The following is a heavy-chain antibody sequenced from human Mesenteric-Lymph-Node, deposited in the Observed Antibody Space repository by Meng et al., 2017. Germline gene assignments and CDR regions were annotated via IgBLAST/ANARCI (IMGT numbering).Heavy chain of an antibody. Sequence: GESLKISCTASGFPFSAYSMHWVRQAPGKGLESVSAISLDGTSTFYADAVKGRFTISRDNSKNILYLQMGRLRTEDTAVYYCAREEKGDYDYWGQGTQVTGYS. V-gene: IGHV3-64*02. D-gene: IGHD2-21*01. J-gene: IGHJ4*02. CDR2: ISLDGTST. CDR3: AREEKGDYDY. CDR1: GFPFSAYS.